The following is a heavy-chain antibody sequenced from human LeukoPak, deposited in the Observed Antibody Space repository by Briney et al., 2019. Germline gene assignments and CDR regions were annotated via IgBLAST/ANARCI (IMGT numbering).Heavy chain of an antibody. CDR1: GFTFRIYA. CDR3: AKDRPNYYGSNGHYYRRDGDY. J-gene: IGHJ4*02. CDR2: ITSSGDGT. V-gene: IGHV3-23*01. D-gene: IGHD3-22*01. Sequence: GGSLRLSCAASGFTFRIYAMSWVRQAPGKGLQWVSSITSSGDGTYYADSVKGRFTFSRDNSENMLYLQMNSLRVEDTAVYFCAKDRPNYYGSNGHYYRRDGDYWGQGTLVTVSS.